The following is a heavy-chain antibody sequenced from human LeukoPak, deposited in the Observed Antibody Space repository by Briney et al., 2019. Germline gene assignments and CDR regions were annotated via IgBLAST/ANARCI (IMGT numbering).Heavy chain of an antibody. CDR3: ARDLYCSSTSCQAVSDY. CDR1: GFTFSSYW. D-gene: IGHD2-2*01. CDR2: IKQDGSEK. V-gene: IGHV3-7*01. Sequence: PGGSLRLSCAASGFTFSSYWMSWVRQAPGKGLEWVANIKQDGSEKYYVDSVKGRFTISRDNAKNSLYLQMNSLRAEDTAVYYCARDLYCSSTSCQAVSDYWGQGTLVTVSS. J-gene: IGHJ4*02.